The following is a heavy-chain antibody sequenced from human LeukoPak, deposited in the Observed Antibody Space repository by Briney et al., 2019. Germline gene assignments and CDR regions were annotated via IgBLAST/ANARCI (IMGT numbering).Heavy chain of an antibody. V-gene: IGHV1-2*02. D-gene: IGHD4/OR15-4a*01. CDR1: GHTFTGYY. J-gene: IGHJ3*02. CDR3: ATAGSGGAHVNAFDI. Sequence: ASVKVSCKASGHTFTGYYMHWVRQAPGQGLEWMGWINSNSGGTNYAQKLQGRVAMTTDTSTSTAYMELRSLRSDDTAVYYCATAGSGGAHVNAFDIWGQGTVVTVSS. CDR2: INSNSGGT.